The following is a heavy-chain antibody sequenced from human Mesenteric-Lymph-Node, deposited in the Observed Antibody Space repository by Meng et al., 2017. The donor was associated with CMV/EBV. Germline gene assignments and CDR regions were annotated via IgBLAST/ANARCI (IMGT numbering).Heavy chain of an antibody. Sequence: TVSGCSISSGGYYWSWIRQHPGEGLEWIGYIYYSGSTYYNPSLKSRVTISVDTPKNQFSLKLSSVTAADTAVYYCARDSSGYMNFDYWGQGTLVTVS. CDR3: ARDSSGYMNFDY. J-gene: IGHJ4*02. V-gene: IGHV4-31*03. CDR2: IYYSGST. CDR1: GCSISSGGYY. D-gene: IGHD3-22*01.